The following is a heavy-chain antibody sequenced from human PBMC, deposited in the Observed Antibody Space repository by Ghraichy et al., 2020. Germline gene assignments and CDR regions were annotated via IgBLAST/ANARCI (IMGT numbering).Heavy chain of an antibody. D-gene: IGHD3-16*01. CDR3: AREDWGVFDY. CDR1: DFTFSSYW. V-gene: IGHV3-74*01. Sequence: LSLTCVASDFTFSSYWMHWVRQAPGKGLVCVSRINSDGSSTSYADSVKGRFTISRDNAKNTLYLQMNSLRAEDTAVYFCAREDWGVFDYWGQGPLVTVSS. CDR2: INSDGSST. J-gene: IGHJ4*02.